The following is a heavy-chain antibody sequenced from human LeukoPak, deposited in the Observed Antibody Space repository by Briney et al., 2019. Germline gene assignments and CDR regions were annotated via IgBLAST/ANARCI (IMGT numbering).Heavy chain of an antibody. Sequence: SETLSLTCTVSGGSISSYYWSWLRQPPGKGLEWIGYIYYSGSTNYNPSLKSRVTISVDTSKKQFSLKLSSVTAADTAVYYCARGGWYKGYFQHWGQGTLVTVSS. J-gene: IGHJ1*01. CDR2: IYYSGST. CDR1: GGSISSYY. D-gene: IGHD1-1*01. V-gene: IGHV4-59*01. CDR3: ARGGWYKGYFQH.